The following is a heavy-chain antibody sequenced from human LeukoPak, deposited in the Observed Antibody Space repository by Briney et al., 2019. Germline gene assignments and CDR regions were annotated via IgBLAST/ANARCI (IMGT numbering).Heavy chain of an antibody. V-gene: IGHV4-39*01. Sequence: SETLSLTCTVSGGSISSSSYYWGWIRQPPGKGLEWIGSIYYSGSTYYNPSLKSRVTISVDTSKNQFSLKLSSVTAADTAVYYCARYYGSGSYSPNNWFDPWGQGTLVTVSS. CDR1: GGSISSSSYY. J-gene: IGHJ5*02. D-gene: IGHD3-10*01. CDR2: IYYSGST. CDR3: ARYYGSGSYSPNNWFDP.